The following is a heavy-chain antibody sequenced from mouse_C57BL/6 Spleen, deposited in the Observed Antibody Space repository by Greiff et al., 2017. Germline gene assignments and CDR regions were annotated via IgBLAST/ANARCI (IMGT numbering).Heavy chain of an antibody. D-gene: IGHD1-1*01. V-gene: IGHV2-9-1*01. J-gene: IGHJ4*01. Sequence: VQLQESGPGLVAPSQSLSITCTVSGFSLTSYAISWVRQPPGKGLEWLGVLSTCGGTHYNSALKSSLSISKDNTKSQVFLKMNRLQTDDTARYSCARNRNYGSIYSAMDYWGQGTSVTVSS. CDR1: GFSLTSYA. CDR3: ARNRNYGSIYSAMDY. CDR2: LSTCGGT.